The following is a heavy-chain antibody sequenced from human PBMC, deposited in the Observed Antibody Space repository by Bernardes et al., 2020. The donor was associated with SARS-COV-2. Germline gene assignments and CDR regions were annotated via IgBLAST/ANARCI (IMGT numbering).Heavy chain of an antibody. CDR2: IYYSGNT. CDR1: GASISRSNYY. D-gene: IGHD6-13*01. J-gene: IGHJ4*02. CDR3: ARLVEIAAAATNY. V-gene: IGHV4-39*01. Sequence: SEPLSLTCTVSGASISRSNYYWGWIRQPPGKGLEWIGTIYYSGNTYYNPSLKSRVTISVDTSKNQFFLRLSSVTAADTAVYYCARLVEIAAAATNYWGQGTLVTVSS.